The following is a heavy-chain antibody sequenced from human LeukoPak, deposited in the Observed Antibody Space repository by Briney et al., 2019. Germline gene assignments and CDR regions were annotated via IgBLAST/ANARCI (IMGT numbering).Heavy chain of an antibody. CDR1: GFTFSSYW. Sequence: GSLRLSCAASGFTFSSYWMHWVRQAPGKGLVWVSRINSDGSSTSYADSVKGRFTISRDNAKNTLYLQMNSLRAEDTAVYYCARIPKPAELLWFGEEYFDYWGQGTLVTVSS. D-gene: IGHD3-10*01. V-gene: IGHV3-74*01. CDR3: ARIPKPAELLWFGEEYFDY. CDR2: INSDGSST. J-gene: IGHJ4*02.